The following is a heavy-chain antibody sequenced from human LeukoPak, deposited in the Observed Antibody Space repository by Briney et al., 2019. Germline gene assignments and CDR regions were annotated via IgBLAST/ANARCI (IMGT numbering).Heavy chain of an antibody. J-gene: IGHJ4*02. CDR2: ISWNSGSI. V-gene: IGHV3-9*01. CDR1: GFTFDDYA. CDR3: AKDMGSGWLAELDY. Sequence: PGGSLRLSCAASGFTFDDYAMHWVRQAPGKGLEWVSGISWNSGSIGYADSAKGRFTISRDNAKNSLYLQMDSLRAEDTALYYCAKDMGSGWLAELDYWGQGTLVTVSS. D-gene: IGHD6-19*01.